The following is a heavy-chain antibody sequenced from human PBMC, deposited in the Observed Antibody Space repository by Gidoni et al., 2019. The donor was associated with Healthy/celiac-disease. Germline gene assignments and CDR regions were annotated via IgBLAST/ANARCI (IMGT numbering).Heavy chain of an antibody. CDR1: GGPISSSSYY. V-gene: IGHV4-39*01. Sequence: QLQLQESGPGLVKPSETLSLTCTVSGGPISSSSYYWGWIRQPPGKGLEWIGSIHYSGSTYYNPSLKSRVTISVDTSKNQFSLKLSSVTAADTAVYYCARMGSITMRGFDPWGQGTLVTVSS. J-gene: IGHJ5*02. CDR2: IHYSGST. CDR3: ARMGSITMRGFDP. D-gene: IGHD3-22*01.